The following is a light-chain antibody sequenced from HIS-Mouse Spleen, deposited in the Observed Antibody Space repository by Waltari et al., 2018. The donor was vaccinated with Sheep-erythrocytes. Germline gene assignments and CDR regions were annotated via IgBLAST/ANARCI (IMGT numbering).Light chain of an antibody. CDR1: SSDVGGENY. J-gene: IGLJ3*02. Sequence: QSALTQPRSVSGSPGQSVTISCPGTSSDVGGENYVSWYQQHPGKAPKLMIYDFSKRPSGVPDRFSGSKSGNTASLTISGLQAEDEADYYCCSYAGSYTWVFGGGTKLTVL. CDR3: CSYAGSYTWV. CDR2: DFS. V-gene: IGLV2-11*01.